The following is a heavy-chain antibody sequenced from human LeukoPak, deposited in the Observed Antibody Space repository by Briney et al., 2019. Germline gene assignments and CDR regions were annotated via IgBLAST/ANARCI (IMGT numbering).Heavy chain of an antibody. J-gene: IGHJ4*02. V-gene: IGHV4-34*01. CDR1: GGSFTSYY. CDR2: IDERRRT. Sequence: SETLSLTCAVYGGSFTSYYWSWIRQPPGKGLEWIGEIDERRRTILNPSLKSRVTISIDTSKNQFSLKLSSVTAADTAVYYCARQKSMVRGFDYWGQGTLVTVSS. D-gene: IGHD3-10*01. CDR3: ARQKSMVRGFDY.